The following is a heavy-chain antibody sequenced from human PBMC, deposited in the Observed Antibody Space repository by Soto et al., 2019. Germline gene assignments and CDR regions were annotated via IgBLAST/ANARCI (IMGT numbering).Heavy chain of an antibody. Sequence: QVPLVQSGAEVKKPGASVKVSCKASGYIFTNYGISWVRQAPGQGPEWMGWISGYNGNIKYAQNLQGRVTLNTDTSTSTAYMELRSLTSDDTAVYYCARGGSSWSAEYYQHWGQGTLVIVSS. V-gene: IGHV1-18*01. J-gene: IGHJ1*01. CDR2: ISGYNGNI. CDR1: GYIFTNYG. CDR3: ARGGSSWSAEYYQH. D-gene: IGHD6-13*01.